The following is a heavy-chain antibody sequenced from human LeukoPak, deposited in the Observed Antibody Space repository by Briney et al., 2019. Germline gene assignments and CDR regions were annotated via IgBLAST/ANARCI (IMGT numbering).Heavy chain of an antibody. CDR3: ARALTYYYDSSGYYNYYYYGMDV. D-gene: IGHD3-22*01. J-gene: IGHJ6*02. CDR2: IIPIFGTA. Sequence: AVKVSCKASGGTFSSYAISWVRQAPGQGLEWMGVIIPIFGTANYAQKFQGRVTITADESTSTAYMELSSLRSEDTAVYYCARALTYYYDSSGYYNYYYYGMDVWGQGTTVTVSS. V-gene: IGHV1-69*01. CDR1: GGTFSSYA.